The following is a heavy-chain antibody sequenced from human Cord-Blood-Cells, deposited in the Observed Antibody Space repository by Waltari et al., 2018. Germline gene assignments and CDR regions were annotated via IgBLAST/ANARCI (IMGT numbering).Heavy chain of an antibody. CDR3: ARVLGYSYGSTFYYYYGMDV. V-gene: IGHV4-34*01. CDR1: GGSFSVYY. D-gene: IGHD5-18*01. Sequence: QVQLQQWGAGLLRPSKTLSLTCAAYGGSFSVYYWSGIRQPPGRGREWIGEINHSGSTNYNPSLKSRVTISVDTSKNQFSLKLSSVTAADTAVYYCARVLGYSYGSTFYYYYGMDVWGQGTTVTVSS. J-gene: IGHJ6*02. CDR2: INHSGST.